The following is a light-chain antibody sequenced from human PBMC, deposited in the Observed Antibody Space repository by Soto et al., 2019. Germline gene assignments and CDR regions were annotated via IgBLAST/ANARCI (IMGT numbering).Light chain of an antibody. J-gene: IGKJ2*01. Sequence: DIQMTQSLSSLSASVGDTVTITCRASQSISNSLSWYQQKPGKAPKFLIYVASTLQRGVPSRFSGSGSETDFTLTISSLQPEDVETYYCQQTFSPPYTFGQGTKLEIK. V-gene: IGKV1-39*01. CDR2: VAS. CDR3: QQTFSPPYT. CDR1: QSISNS.